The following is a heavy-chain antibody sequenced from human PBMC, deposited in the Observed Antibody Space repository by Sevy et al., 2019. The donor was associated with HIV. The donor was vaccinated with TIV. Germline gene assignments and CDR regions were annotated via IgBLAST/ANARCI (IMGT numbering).Heavy chain of an antibody. CDR3: ARQLSYYDSLTGSQRGYWLDT. Sequence: SETLSLTCTVSGGSINSSSQFWAWIRQSPGKGLEWIGNVYNSGTTEYNPSLKSRITISVDTSKNKFSLKLTSVTAADTAVYYCARQLSYYDSLTGSQRGYWLDTWGHGNLVTVSS. J-gene: IGHJ5*01. D-gene: IGHD3-9*01. V-gene: IGHV4-39*01. CDR2: VYNSGTT. CDR1: GGSINSSSQF.